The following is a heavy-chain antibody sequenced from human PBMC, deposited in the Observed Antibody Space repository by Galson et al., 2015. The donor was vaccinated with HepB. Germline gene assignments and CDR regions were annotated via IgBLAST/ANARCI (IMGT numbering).Heavy chain of an antibody. V-gene: IGHV1-58*01. Sequence: SVKVSCKASGFTFTSSAVQWVRQARGQRLEWIGWIVVGSGNTNYAQKFQERVTITRDMSTSTAYMELSSLRSEDTAVYYGAARPTYITMVRGVGARFDPWGQGTLVTVSS. CDR3: AARPTYITMVRGVGARFDP. J-gene: IGHJ5*02. D-gene: IGHD3-10*01. CDR2: IVVGSGNT. CDR1: GFTFTSSA.